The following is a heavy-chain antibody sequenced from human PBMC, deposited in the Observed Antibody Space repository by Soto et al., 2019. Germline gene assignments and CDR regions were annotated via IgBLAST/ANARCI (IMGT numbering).Heavy chain of an antibody. CDR2: IYPGDSDT. V-gene: IGHV5-51*01. D-gene: IGHD4-4*01. J-gene: IGHJ6*02. CDR3: GATVISPYYYYGMDV. CDR1: GYSFTSYW. Sequence: PRESLKISCKGSGYSFTSYWIGWVRQMPGKGLEWMGIIYPGDSDTRYSPSFQGQVTISADKSISTAYLQWSSLKASDTAMYYCGATVISPYYYYGMDVWGQGTTVTVSS.